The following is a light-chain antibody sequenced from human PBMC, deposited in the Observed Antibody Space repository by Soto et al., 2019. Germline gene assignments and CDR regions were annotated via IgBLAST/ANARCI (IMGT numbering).Light chain of an antibody. V-gene: IGKV3-15*01. CDR1: QSLSGN. Sequence: IVTTQSPATLSLSPGERASLSCRASQSLSGNLAWYQQKPGQAPRLLIYDASSRATGIPARFSGSGSGTDFTLTISRLEPEDFAIYYCQQYGTSPGTFGQGTKVDIK. CDR3: QQYGTSPGT. CDR2: DAS. J-gene: IGKJ1*01.